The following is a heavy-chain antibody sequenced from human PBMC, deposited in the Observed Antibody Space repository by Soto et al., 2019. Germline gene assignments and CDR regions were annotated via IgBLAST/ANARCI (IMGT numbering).Heavy chain of an antibody. CDR1: GFTFSSYS. CDR3: ARELSAGAFTERTDAFDI. CDR2: ISSSSSYI. D-gene: IGHD1-1*01. J-gene: IGHJ3*02. V-gene: IGHV3-21*01. Sequence: GGSLRLSCAASGFTFSSYSMNWVRQAPGKRLEWVSSISSSSSYIYYADSVKGRFTISRDNAKNSLYLQMNSLRAEDTAVYYCARELSAGAFTERTDAFDIWGQGTMVTVSS.